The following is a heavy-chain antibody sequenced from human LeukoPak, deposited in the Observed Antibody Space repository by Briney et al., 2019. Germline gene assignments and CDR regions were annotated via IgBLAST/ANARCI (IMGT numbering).Heavy chain of an antibody. CDR3: ARNYYDSSGYYSGLDY. V-gene: IGHV5-51*01. CDR1: GYSFTSYW. CDR2: IYPGDSDT. J-gene: IGHJ4*02. Sequence: RGESLKISCKGSGYSFTSYWIGWVRQMPGKGLEWMGIIYPGDSDTRYSPSFQGQVTISADKSISTAYLQWSSLKASDTAMYYCARNYYDSSGYYSGLDYWGQGTLVTVSS. D-gene: IGHD3-22*01.